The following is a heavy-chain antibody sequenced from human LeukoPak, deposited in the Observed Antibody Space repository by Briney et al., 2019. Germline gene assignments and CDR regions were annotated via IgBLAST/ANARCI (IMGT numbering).Heavy chain of an antibody. J-gene: IGHJ3*02. CDR1: GYSFTSYW. D-gene: IGHD6-13*01. CDR2: IYPGDSDT. CDR3: ARSASSWFHDAFDI. Sequence: GESLNISCKGSGYSFTSYWIGWVRQMPGKRLELMGIIYPGDSDTRYSPSFQGQVTISDDKSISTAYLQWSSLKASDTAMYYCARSASSWFHDAFDIWGQGTMVTVSS. V-gene: IGHV5-51*01.